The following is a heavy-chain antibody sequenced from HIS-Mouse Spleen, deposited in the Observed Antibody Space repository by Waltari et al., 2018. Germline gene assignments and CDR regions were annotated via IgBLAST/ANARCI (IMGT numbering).Heavy chain of an antibody. Sequence: LQLQESGPGLVKPSETLSLTCTVSGGSISSSSYYWGWIRQPPGKGLEWIGSIYYSGSTYSKPSLKSRVTISVDTSKNQFSLKLSSVTAADTAVYYCAREIPYSSSWYDWYFDLWGRGTLVTVSS. V-gene: IGHV4-39*07. CDR3: AREIPYSSSWYDWYFDL. D-gene: IGHD6-13*01. J-gene: IGHJ2*01. CDR1: GGSISSSSYY. CDR2: IYYSGST.